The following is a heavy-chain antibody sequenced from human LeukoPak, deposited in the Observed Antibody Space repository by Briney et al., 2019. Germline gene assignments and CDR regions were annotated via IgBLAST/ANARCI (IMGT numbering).Heavy chain of an antibody. D-gene: IGHD2-2*01. CDR1: GYTFTGYY. CDR2: INPNSGGT. Sequence: EASVKVSCKASGYTFTGYYMHWVRQAPGQGLEWMGRINPNSGGTNYAQKFQGRVTMTRDTSISTAYMELSRLRSDDTAVYYCARVVPAASASYNWFDPWSQGTLVTVSS. V-gene: IGHV1-2*06. J-gene: IGHJ5*02. CDR3: ARVVPAASASYNWFDP.